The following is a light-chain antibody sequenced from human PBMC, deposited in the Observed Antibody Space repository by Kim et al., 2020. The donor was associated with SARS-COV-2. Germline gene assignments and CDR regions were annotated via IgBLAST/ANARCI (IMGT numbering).Light chain of an antibody. CDR2: DVS. J-gene: IGLJ1*01. CDR3: SSYTSSSTPYV. V-gene: IGLV2-14*03. CDR1: SSDVGGYND. Sequence: QSLTTACTGTSSDVGGYNDVSWYQQHPGKAPKLMIDDVSNRPSGVSNRFSGSKSGNTASLTISGLQAEDEADYYCSSYTSSSTPYVFGTGTKVTVL.